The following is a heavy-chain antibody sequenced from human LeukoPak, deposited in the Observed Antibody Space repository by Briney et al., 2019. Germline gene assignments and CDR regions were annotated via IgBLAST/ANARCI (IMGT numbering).Heavy chain of an antibody. V-gene: IGHV4-59*08. CDR1: GGSISSYY. CDR2: SYYSGGT. Sequence: SETLSLTCTVSGGSISSYYWSWIRQPPEKGLEWIAYSYYSGGTNYNSSLKSRVTISVDTSKNQFSLKVTSVTAGDTAIYYCVRHGESGRHHAYFDYWGHGALVTVSS. D-gene: IGHD3-10*01. J-gene: IGHJ4*01. CDR3: VRHGESGRHHAYFDY.